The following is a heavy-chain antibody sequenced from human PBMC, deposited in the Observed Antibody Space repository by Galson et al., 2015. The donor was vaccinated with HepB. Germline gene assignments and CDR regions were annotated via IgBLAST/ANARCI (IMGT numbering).Heavy chain of an antibody. CDR2: IKQDGSEK. V-gene: IGHV3-7*01. CDR1: GFTFSSYW. Sequence: LRLSCAASGFTFSSYWMSWVRQAPGKGLEWVANIKQDGSEKYYVDSVKGRFTISRDNAKNSLYLQMNSLRAEDTAVYYCAREGRLQLERLSDYWGQGTLVTVSS. J-gene: IGHJ4*02. D-gene: IGHD1-1*01. CDR3: AREGRLQLERLSDY.